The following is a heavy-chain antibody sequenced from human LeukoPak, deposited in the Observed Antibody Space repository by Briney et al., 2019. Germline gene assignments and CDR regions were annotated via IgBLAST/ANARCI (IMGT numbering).Heavy chain of an antibody. D-gene: IGHD3-10*01. CDR2: IYYSGST. Sequence: PSEPLSLTCTVSGGSISSSSYYWGWIRQPPGKGLEWIGSIYYSGSTYYNPSLKSRVTISLDTSKNHFSLKLNSVTATDTAVYYCAREVITMVRGVDYWGQGILVTVSS. CDR1: GGSISSSSYY. CDR3: AREVITMVRGVDY. J-gene: IGHJ4*02. V-gene: IGHV4-39*07.